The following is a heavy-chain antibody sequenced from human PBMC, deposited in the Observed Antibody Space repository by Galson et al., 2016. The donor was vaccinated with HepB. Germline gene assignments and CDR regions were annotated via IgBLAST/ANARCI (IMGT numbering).Heavy chain of an antibody. D-gene: IGHD6-19*01. J-gene: IGHJ4*02. CDR1: GASLSINNW. Sequence: ETLSLTCAVSGASLSINNWWSWVRQTPGKGLEWIGEIYHSGSTNYNPSLKSRVNISVDMSKNQFSLRLRSVTAADPAVYYCARAEKYSSGWYGFIDYWGQGTLVSVSS. CDR3: ARAEKYSSGWYGFIDY. V-gene: IGHV4-4*02. CDR2: IYHSGST.